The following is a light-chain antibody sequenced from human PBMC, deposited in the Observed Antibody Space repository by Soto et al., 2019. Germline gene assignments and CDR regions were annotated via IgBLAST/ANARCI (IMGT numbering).Light chain of an antibody. Sequence: QSVLMQPPSVSAAPGQKVTISCYGSSSNIGNNYVTWYQQFPGTAPRPLIYGNNKRPSGVPDRFSGSKSGTSATLGITGLQTGDEADYYCGTWVSSLSVVLFGGGTQLTVL. CDR1: SSNIGNNY. CDR3: GTWVSSLSVVL. J-gene: IGLJ2*01. CDR2: GNN. V-gene: IGLV1-51*01.